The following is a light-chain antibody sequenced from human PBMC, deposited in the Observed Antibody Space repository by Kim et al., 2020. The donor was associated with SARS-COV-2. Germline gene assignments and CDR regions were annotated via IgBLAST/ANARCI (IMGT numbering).Light chain of an antibody. V-gene: IGKV2-28*01. Sequence: EPASISCRSSQSLLHSNGYNYSDWYLQKPGQSPQLLIYLGSSRASGVPDRFSGSGSSTDFTLKISRVEAEDVMVYYCMQALQTPLTFGEGTKLEI. J-gene: IGKJ4*01. CDR2: LGS. CDR1: QSLLHSNGYNY. CDR3: MQALQTPLT.